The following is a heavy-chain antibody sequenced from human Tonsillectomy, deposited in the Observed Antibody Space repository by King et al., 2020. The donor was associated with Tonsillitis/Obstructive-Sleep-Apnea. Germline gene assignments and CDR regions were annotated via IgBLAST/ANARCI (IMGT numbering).Heavy chain of an antibody. CDR2: IYYSGST. Sequence: VQLQESGPGLVKPSKTLSLTCTVSGGSISSYYWSWIRQPPGKGLEWIGYIYYSGSTNYNPSLKSRVTISVDTSKNQFSLKLSSVTAADTAVYYCARHLDAADYWGQGTLVTVSS. D-gene: IGHD1-1*01. V-gene: IGHV4-59*08. CDR3: ARHLDAADY. CDR1: GGSISSYY. J-gene: IGHJ4*02.